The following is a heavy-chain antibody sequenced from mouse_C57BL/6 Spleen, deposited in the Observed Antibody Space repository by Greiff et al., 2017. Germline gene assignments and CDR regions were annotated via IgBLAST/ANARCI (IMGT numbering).Heavy chain of an antibody. D-gene: IGHD1-1*01. J-gene: IGHJ1*03. CDR2: LSGGGGNT. CDR1: GFTFSSYT. V-gene: IGHV5-9*01. CDR3: AIHSYGSSYWYFDV. Sequence: EVMLVESGGGLVKPGGSLKLSCAASGFTFSSYTMSWVRQTPGKGLEWVATLSGGGGNTYYPDSVKGRFTISRENAKNTLYLQMINLRSEDTALYDCAIHSYGSSYWYFDVWGTGTTVTVSS.